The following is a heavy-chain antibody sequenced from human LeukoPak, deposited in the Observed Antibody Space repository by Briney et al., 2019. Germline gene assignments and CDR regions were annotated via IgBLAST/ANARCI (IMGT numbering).Heavy chain of an antibody. J-gene: IGHJ4*02. CDR3: AKDEYSSSSDY. Sequence: GGSLRLSCAASGFTFSSYGMHWVRQAPGKGLEWVAVISYDGSNKYYADSVKGRFTISRDNSKNTLYLQMNSLRAEDTAVYYRAKDEYSSSSDYWGQGTLVTVSS. V-gene: IGHV3-30*18. CDR2: ISYDGSNK. D-gene: IGHD6-6*01. CDR1: GFTFSSYG.